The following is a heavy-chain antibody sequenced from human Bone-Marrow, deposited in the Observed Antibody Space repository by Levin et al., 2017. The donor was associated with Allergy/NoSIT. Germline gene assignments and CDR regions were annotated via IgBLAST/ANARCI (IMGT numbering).Heavy chain of an antibody. J-gene: IGHJ4*02. V-gene: IGHV3-23*01. Sequence: GESLKISCAASGFTFSSYVMSWVRQAPGKGLEWVSGISGGGGSTVNYAESVKGRFTISRDDSKNMLYLQMRSLRAEDTAVYYCAKDRDEYGDDLFHYWGQGTLVTVSS. CDR1: GFTFSSYV. CDR3: AKDRDEYGDDLFHY. D-gene: IGHD4/OR15-4a*01. CDR2: ISGGGGSTV.